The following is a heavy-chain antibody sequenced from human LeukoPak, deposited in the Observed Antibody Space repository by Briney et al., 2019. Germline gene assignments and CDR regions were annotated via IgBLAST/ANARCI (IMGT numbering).Heavy chain of an antibody. J-gene: IGHJ4*02. CDR2: VSHSGIT. V-gene: IGHV4-34*01. CDR3: GRDSYDSRCHYPPYDY. D-gene: IGHD3-22*01. CDR1: GGSFSGYY. Sequence: PSETLSLTCAVYGGSFSGYYWSWIRQPPGKGLEWIGEVSHSGITNYNPSLKSRVTISVDTSKDQFSLKLSSVTAADTAVYYCGRDSYDSRCHYPPYDYWGLGTLVTVSS.